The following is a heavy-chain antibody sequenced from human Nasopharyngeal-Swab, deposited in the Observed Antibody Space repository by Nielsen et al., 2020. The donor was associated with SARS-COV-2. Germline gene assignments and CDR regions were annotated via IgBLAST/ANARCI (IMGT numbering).Heavy chain of an antibody. Sequence: RQAPGKGLEWIGYIYYSGSTYYNPSLKSRVTISVDTSKYQFSLKLSSVTAADTAVYYCARDDVYCSSTSCYRAPLNYWGQGTLVTVSS. J-gene: IGHJ4*02. V-gene: IGHV4-30-4*01. D-gene: IGHD2-2*01. CDR2: IYYSGST. CDR3: ARDDVYCSSTSCYRAPLNY.